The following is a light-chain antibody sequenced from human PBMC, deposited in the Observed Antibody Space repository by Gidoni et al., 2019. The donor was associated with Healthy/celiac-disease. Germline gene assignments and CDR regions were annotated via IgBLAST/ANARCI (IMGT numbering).Light chain of an antibody. CDR3: QVWDSSSDHLV. CDR2: DDS. Sequence: SYVLTPPPSVSVAPGKTARITCGGNNIGSKSVNWYQQKPGQAPVLVIYDDSDRPSGIPERFSGSNSGNTATLTISRVEAGDEADYYCQVWDSSSDHLVFGGGTKLTVL. J-gene: IGLJ2*01. V-gene: IGLV3-21*04. CDR1: NIGSKS.